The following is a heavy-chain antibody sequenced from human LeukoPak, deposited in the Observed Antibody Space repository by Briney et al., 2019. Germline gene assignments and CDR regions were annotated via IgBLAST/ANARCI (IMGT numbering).Heavy chain of an antibody. CDR1: GVSINTYS. CDR3: ARDRSGFSGYDFFDY. CDR2: ISTGHGYI. V-gene: IGHV3-21*01. D-gene: IGHD5-12*01. J-gene: IGHJ4*02. Sequence: GGSLRLSCAVFGVSINTYSMNWVRQAPGKGLEWVSSISTGHGYIFYADSVKGRFTISRDDAKNSVFLQMNSLRAEDTAVYYCARDRSGFSGYDFFDYWGQGTLVTVSS.